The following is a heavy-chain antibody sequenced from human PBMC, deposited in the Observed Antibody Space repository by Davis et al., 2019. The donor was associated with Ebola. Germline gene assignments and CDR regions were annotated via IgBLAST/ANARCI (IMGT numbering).Heavy chain of an antibody. CDR1: GFTFSSYS. CDR3: AREYNWNYVFVDY. J-gene: IGHJ4*02. Sequence: GGSLRLSCAAAGFTFSSYSMNWVRQAPGKGLEWVSYISSSSNTIYYADSVKGRFTISRDNAKNSLYLQMNSLRDEDTAVYYCAREYNWNYVFVDYWGQGTLVTVSS. D-gene: IGHD1-7*01. V-gene: IGHV3-48*02. CDR2: ISSSSNTI.